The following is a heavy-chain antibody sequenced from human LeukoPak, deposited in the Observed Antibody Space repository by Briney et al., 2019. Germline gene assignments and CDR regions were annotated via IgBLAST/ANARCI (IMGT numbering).Heavy chain of an antibody. CDR2: IKSKTDGGTT. Sequence: GGSLRLSCAASGFTFSNAWMSWVRQAPGKGLEWVGRIKSKTDGGTTDYAAPVKGRFTISRDDSKNTLYLQMNSLKTEDTAVYYCTTRYQLLGYDYYYMDVWGKGTTVTVSS. D-gene: IGHD2-2*01. V-gene: IGHV3-15*01. CDR3: TTRYQLLGYDYYYMDV. J-gene: IGHJ6*03. CDR1: GFTFSNAW.